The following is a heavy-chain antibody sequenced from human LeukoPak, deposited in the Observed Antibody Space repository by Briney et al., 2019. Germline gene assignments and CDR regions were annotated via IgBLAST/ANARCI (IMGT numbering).Heavy chain of an antibody. V-gene: IGHV3-21*01. CDR2: ISSSSSYI. J-gene: IGHJ4*02. Sequence: SGGSLRLSCAASGFTFSSYSMNWVRQAPGKGLEWVSSISSSSSYIYYADSVKGRFTISRDNAKNSLYLQMNSLRAEDTAVYYCAVGRSRGGNYFDYWGQGTLVTVSS. CDR3: AVGRSRGGNYFDY. CDR1: GFTFSSYS. D-gene: IGHD3-16*01.